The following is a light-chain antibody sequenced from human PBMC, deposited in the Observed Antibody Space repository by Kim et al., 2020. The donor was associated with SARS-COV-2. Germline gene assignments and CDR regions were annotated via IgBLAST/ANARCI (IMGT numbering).Light chain of an antibody. CDR2: RDT. Sequence: VYPDQTAVIASSGINLGDKNSSWYQLKPGRSPVLLIYRDTERPSEVPERFSGSNSGNTATLTIRGTQAMDEADYYCQAWDSSTAVFGGGTQLTVL. V-gene: IGLV3-1*01. CDR1: NLGDKN. CDR3: QAWDSSTAV. J-gene: IGLJ2*01.